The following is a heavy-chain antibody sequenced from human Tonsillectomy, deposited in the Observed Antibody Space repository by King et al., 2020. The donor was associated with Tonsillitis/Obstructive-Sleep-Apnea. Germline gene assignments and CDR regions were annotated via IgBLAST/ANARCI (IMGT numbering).Heavy chain of an antibody. CDR3: ARDVGSGGSCYSWGDAVDI. V-gene: IGHV1-2*02. Sequence: VQLVESGAEVKKPGASVKVSCKASGYTFTGYYMHWVRQAPGQGLEWMGWINPNSGGTNYAQKFQGRVTMTRDTSISTAYMELSRLRSDDTAVYYCARDVGSGGSCYSWGDAVDIWGQGTMVTVSA. CDR1: GYTFTGYY. J-gene: IGHJ3*02. D-gene: IGHD2-15*01. CDR2: INPNSGGT.